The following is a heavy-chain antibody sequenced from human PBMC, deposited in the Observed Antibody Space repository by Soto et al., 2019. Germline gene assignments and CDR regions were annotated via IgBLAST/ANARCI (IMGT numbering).Heavy chain of an antibody. CDR2: ISGSGGST. CDR1: GFTFSSYA. V-gene: IGHV3-23*01. D-gene: IGHD3-16*02. CDR3: AKDLDIWGSYRYFDY. J-gene: IGHJ4*02. Sequence: GGSLRLSCAASGFTFSSYAMSWVRQAPGKGLEWVSAISGSGGSTYYADSVKGRFTISRDNSKNTLYLQMNSLRAEDTAVYYCAKDLDIWGSYRYFDYWGQGTLVTVSS.